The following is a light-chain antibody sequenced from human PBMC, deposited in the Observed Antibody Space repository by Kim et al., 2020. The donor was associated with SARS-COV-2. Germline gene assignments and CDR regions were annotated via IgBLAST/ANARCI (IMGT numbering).Light chain of an antibody. CDR3: QVWDSSSDHPV. V-gene: IGLV3-21*04. Sequence: YELTQPPSVSVAPGKTARITCGGNNTGSKSVHWYQQKPGQAPVLVIYYDSDRPSGIPERFSGSNSGNTATLTISRVEAGDEADYYCQVWDSSSDHPVFGGGTQLTVL. CDR1: NTGSKS. CDR2: YDS. J-gene: IGLJ3*02.